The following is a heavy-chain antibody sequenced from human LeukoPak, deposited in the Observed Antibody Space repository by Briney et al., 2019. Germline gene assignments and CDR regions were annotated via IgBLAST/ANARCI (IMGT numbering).Heavy chain of an antibody. D-gene: IGHD2-15*01. CDR3: TKEEVAPDAFDI. CDR2: ISYDGSDK. V-gene: IGHV3-30-3*01. J-gene: IGHJ3*02. CDR1: GFTFSSYA. Sequence: PGGSLRLSCAASGFTFSSYAMHWVRQAPGKGLEWVAVISYDGSDKYYADSVKGRFTISRDNSKNTLYLQMNSLRAEDTAVYYCTKEEVAPDAFDIWGQGTMVTVSS.